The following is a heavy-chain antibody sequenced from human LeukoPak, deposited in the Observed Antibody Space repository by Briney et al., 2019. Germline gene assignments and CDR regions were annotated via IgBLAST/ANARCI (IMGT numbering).Heavy chain of an antibody. CDR3: AKGNYGSGNYYRDYFDY. J-gene: IGHJ4*02. CDR2: ISGSNSRT. V-gene: IGHV3-23*01. D-gene: IGHD3-10*01. CDR1: GFTLTSHA. Sequence: GGSLRLSCAASGFTLTSHAMNWVRQAPGKGLEWVSSISGSNSRTYYEDSVKGRFTISRDNSKNTLYLQMNSLRAEDTATYYCAKGNYGSGNYYRDYFDYWGQGILVIVSS.